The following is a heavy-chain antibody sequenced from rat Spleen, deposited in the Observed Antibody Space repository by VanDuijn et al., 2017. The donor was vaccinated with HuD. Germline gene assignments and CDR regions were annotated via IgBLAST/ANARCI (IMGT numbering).Heavy chain of an antibody. V-gene: IGHV2-13*01. J-gene: IGHJ1*01. CDR1: GFSLSNYG. Sequence: QVQLKESGPGLVQPSQTLSLTCTVSGFSLSNYGVIWVRQPPGKGLEWMGVIWGNGNKNYNSALKSRLSISRDTSTSQVFLQMNSLQTVDTAMYFCARGGYGSYIYGFFDFWGPGTMVTVSS. CDR2: IWGNGNK. CDR3: ARGGYGSYIYGFFDF. D-gene: IGHD1-3*01.